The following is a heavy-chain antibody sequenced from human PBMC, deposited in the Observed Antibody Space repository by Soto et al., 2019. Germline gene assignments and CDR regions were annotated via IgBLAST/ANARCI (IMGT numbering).Heavy chain of an antibody. CDR1: GFTFSDYY. CDR2: ISSSGSTI. Sequence: PGGSLRLSCAASGFTFSDYYMSWIRQAPGKGLEWVSYISSSGSTIYYADSVKGRFTISRDDAKNSLYLQMNSLRAEDTAVYYCARDREHRHALTIFGGVLGYWFDPWGQGTLVTVSS. D-gene: IGHD3-3*01. J-gene: IGHJ5*02. V-gene: IGHV3-11*01. CDR3: ARDREHRHALTIFGGVLGYWFDP.